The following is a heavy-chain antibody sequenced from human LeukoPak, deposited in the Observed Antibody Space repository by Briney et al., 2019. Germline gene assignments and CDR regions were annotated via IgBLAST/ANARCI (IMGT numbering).Heavy chain of an antibody. V-gene: IGHV1-2*04. Sequence: ASVKVSCKASGYTFTGYYIHWVRQAPGQGLERMGWINPNRGGTNYAQKFQGCVTMTRDTSISTAYMDLSRLRSDDTAVYYCARVQQDCQTSLGILRCAFDIWGQGTMVTVSS. CDR3: ARVQQDCQTSLGILRCAFDI. D-gene: IGHD3-16*01. CDR1: GYTFTGYY. J-gene: IGHJ3*02. CDR2: INPNRGGT.